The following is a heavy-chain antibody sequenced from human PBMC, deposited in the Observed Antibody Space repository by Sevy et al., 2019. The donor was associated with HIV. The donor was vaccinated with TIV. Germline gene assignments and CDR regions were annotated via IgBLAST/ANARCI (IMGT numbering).Heavy chain of an antibody. D-gene: IGHD3-16*01. J-gene: IGHJ4*02. CDR2: ISYDRSKK. V-gene: IGHV3-30*18. CDR1: GFTFSSHG. CDR3: AKLRSAFGPLDD. Sequence: GGSLRLSCAASGFTFSSHGMHWVRQAPGKGLEWVAFISYDRSKKYYTDSVKGRFTISRDNSKNTVYLQMNSLRAEDTAVYSCAKLRSAFGPLDDWGQGTLVTVSS.